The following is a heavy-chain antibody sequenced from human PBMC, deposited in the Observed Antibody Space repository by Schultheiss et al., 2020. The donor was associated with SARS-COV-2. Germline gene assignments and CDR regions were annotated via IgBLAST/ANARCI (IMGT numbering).Heavy chain of an antibody. CDR3: TTDVAIAAAGTVSGFGYYFDY. CDR2: INAGNGNT. J-gene: IGHJ4*02. CDR1: GYTFTSYA. V-gene: IGHV1-3*01. Sequence: ASVKVSCKASGYTFTSYAMHWVRQAPGQRLEWMGWINAGNGNTKYSQKFQGRVTITRDTSASTAYMELSSLRSEDTAVYYCTTDVAIAAAGTVSGFGYYFDYWGQGTLVTVSS. D-gene: IGHD6-13*01.